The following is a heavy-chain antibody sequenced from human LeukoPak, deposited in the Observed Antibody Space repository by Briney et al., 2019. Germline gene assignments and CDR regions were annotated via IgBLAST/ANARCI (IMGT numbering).Heavy chain of an antibody. CDR3: AREITLRLGYWFDP. CDR1: GCSFSNHG. Sequence: GGSLRLSCAASGCSFSNHGMHWVRQAPGKGLEWVAVIWYDGTKTYYADSVKGRFTISRDNSKNTVYLQVSSLRAEDTAVYYCAREITLRLGYWFDPWGQGTLVTVSS. CDR2: IWYDGTKT. V-gene: IGHV3-33*01. D-gene: IGHD3-16*01. J-gene: IGHJ5*02.